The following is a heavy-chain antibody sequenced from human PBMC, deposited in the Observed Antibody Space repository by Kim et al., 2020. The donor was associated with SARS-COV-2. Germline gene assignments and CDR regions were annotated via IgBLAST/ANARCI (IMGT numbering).Heavy chain of an antibody. Sequence: GGSLRLSCAASGFTFSSYWMSWVRQAPGKGLEWVANIKQDGSEKYYVDSVKGRFTISRDNAKNSLYLQMNSLRAEDTAVYYCARRVDTAMVGYPYNWFDPWGQGTLVTVSS. J-gene: IGHJ5*02. D-gene: IGHD5-18*01. CDR3: ARRVDTAMVGYPYNWFDP. CDR2: IKQDGSEK. V-gene: IGHV3-7*01. CDR1: GFTFSSYW.